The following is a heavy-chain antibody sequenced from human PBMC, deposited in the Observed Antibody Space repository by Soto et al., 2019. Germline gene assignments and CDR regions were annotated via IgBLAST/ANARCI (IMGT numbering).Heavy chain of an antibody. Sequence: PGGSLRLSCTASGFTFRAYYMHWVRQTPGKGLEWVAFMSYDGSDTFYADSVKGRFTISRDNSKNTLFLHMSNLRAEDTAMYYCTIVRVADSALDHWGQGTLVTVSS. CDR3: TIVRVADSALDH. J-gene: IGHJ4*02. CDR1: GFTFRAYY. D-gene: IGHD3-10*02. CDR2: MSYDGSDT. V-gene: IGHV3-30*15.